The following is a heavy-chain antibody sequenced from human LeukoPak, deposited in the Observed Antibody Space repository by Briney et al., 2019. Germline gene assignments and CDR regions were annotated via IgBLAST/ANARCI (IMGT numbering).Heavy chain of an antibody. CDR3: ARRGGDMPARGFMDV. CDR1: GDSITSGGYS. CDR2: IYDNGIA. J-gene: IGHJ6*03. V-gene: IGHV4-30-4*07. Sequence: PSQTLSLTCVVSGDSITSGGYSWSWIRQPPGKGLEWVGYIYDNGIAFYNPSLKSRVTMSVDTSKNHFFLNLRSVTAADTAVYYCARRGGDMPARGFMDVWGKGTTVTVSS. D-gene: IGHD3-16*01.